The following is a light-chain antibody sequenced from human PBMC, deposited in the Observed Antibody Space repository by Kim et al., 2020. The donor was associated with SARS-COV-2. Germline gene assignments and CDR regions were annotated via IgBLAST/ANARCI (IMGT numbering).Light chain of an antibody. CDR3: QQRSNWPPT. V-gene: IGKV3-11*01. J-gene: IGKJ2*01. Sequence: EIVLTQSPATLSLSPGERATLSCRASQSVSSYLAWYQQKPGQAPRLLIYDASNRATGIPARFNGSGSGTDFTLTISSLEPEDFAVYYCQQRSNWPPTFGQGTKLEI. CDR2: DAS. CDR1: QSVSSY.